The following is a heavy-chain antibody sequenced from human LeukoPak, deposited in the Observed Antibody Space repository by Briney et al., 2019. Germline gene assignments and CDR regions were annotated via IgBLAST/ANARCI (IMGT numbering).Heavy chain of an antibody. V-gene: IGHV3-21*01. CDR1: GFTFGSFS. CDR2: ISSSGSGTYI. CDR3: ARDPGRIGGSCYSDY. D-gene: IGHD2-15*01. J-gene: IGHJ4*02. Sequence: GGSLRLSCAASGFTFGSFSMTWVRQAPGKGLEWVSTISSSGSGTYIYYADSVKGRFTISRDNAKNSLYLQMNSLRAEDTAVYYCARDPGRIGGSCYSDYWGQGTLVTVSS.